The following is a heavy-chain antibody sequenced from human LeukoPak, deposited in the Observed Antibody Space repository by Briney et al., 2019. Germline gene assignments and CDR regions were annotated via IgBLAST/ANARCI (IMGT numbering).Heavy chain of an antibody. CDR1: GFTFDDYA. Sequence: PGRSLRLSCAASGFTFDDYAMHWVRQAPGKGPEWVSAISGSGGSTYYADSVKGRFTISRDNSKNTLYLQMNSLRAEDTAVYYCAKAEQWLFFDYWGQGTLVTVSS. J-gene: IGHJ4*02. CDR2: ISGSGGST. D-gene: IGHD6-19*01. V-gene: IGHV3-23*01. CDR3: AKAEQWLFFDY.